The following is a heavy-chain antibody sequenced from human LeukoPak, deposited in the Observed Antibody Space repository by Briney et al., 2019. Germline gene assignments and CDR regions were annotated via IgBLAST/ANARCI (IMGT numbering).Heavy chain of an antibody. Sequence: GRSLRLSCSASGFTFSSYAMHWVRQAPGKGLEYVSAISSNGGSTYYADSVKGRFTISRDNSKNTLYLQMSSLRAEDTAVYYCVKGFTVTTWYYFDYWGQGTLVTVSS. CDR3: VKGFTVTTWYYFDY. D-gene: IGHD4-17*01. J-gene: IGHJ4*02. CDR1: GFTFSSYA. V-gene: IGHV3-64D*09. CDR2: ISSNGGST.